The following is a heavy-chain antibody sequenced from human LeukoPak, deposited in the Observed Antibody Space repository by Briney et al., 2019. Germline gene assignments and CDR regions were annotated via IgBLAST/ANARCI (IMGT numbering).Heavy chain of an antibody. D-gene: IGHD6-19*01. CDR2: IYYSGST. Sequence: SETLSLTCTVSGGSISSYYWNWIRQPPGKGPEWIGYIYYSGSTNCNPSLKSRVTISVDTSKNQFSLKLTSVTAADTAVYYCARHDSSGWYYFDYWGQGTLVTVSS. J-gene: IGHJ4*02. CDR3: ARHDSSGWYYFDY. V-gene: IGHV4-59*08. CDR1: GGSISSYY.